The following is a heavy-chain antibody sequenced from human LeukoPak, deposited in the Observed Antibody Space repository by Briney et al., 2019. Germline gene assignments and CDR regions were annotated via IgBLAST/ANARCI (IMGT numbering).Heavy chain of an antibody. V-gene: IGHV5-51*01. CDR1: GYSFTSYW. D-gene: IGHD6-13*01. CDR2: IYPGDSDT. J-gene: IGHJ4*02. CDR3: AIIVHSSSWYADY. Sequence: GESLKISCKGSGYSFTSYWIGWVRQMPGKGLEWMGIIYPGDSDTRYSPSFQGQVTISADKSISTAYLQWSSLKASGTAMYYCAIIVHSSSWYADYWGQGTLVTVSS.